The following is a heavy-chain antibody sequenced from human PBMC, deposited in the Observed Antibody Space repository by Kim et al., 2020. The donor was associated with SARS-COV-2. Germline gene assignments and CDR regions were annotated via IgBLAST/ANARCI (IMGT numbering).Heavy chain of an antibody. V-gene: IGHV3-73*01. CDR3: TSSTVTTNY. Sequence: YATAYAASVKGRLTNSRDDSKNTAYLQMNSLKTEDTAVYYCTSSTVTTNYWGQGTLVTVSS. CDR2: YAT. D-gene: IGHD4-17*01. J-gene: IGHJ4*02.